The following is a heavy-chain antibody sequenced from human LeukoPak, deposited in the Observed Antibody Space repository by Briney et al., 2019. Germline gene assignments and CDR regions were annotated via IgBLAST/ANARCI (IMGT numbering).Heavy chain of an antibody. D-gene: IGHD3-3*01. CDR1: GFMFSDYY. Sequence: GGSLRLSCVGSGFMFSDYYMSWIRQAPGKGLEWVSYISNDSVDKYYVDSVRGRFTISRDNAKKSKYLQMSGLRVEDTAVYYCARRDWVSGAVRAFDIWGQGTMVTVSS. CDR3: ARRDWVSGAVRAFDI. J-gene: IGHJ3*02. V-gene: IGHV3-11*04. CDR2: ISNDSVDK.